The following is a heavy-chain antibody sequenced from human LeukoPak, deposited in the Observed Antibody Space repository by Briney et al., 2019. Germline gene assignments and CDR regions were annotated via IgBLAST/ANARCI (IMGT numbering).Heavy chain of an antibody. CDR1: GFTFSSSA. D-gene: IGHD6-6*01. J-gene: IGHJ4*02. CDR3: ARDRAYSTSSLSN. V-gene: IGHV3-23*01. CDR2: ISGSGSGGST. Sequence: GGSLRLSCAASGFTFSSSAMSWVRQAPGKGLEWVSNISGSGSGGSTYYADSVKGRFTISRDNSKNTLYLQMNSLRVEDTAVYYCARDRAYSTSSLSNWGQGTLVTVSS.